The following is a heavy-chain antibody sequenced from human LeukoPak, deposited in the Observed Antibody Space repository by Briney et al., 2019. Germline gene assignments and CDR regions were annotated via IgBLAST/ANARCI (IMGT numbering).Heavy chain of an antibody. J-gene: IGHJ3*02. V-gene: IGHV4-61*01. CDR3: ARATSLPYSSSKSCDAFDI. Sequence: PSETLSLTCTVSGGSISSSSYYWSWIRQPPGKGLEWIGYIYYSGSTNYNPSLKSRVTISVDTSKNQFSLKLSSVTAADTAVYYCARATSLPYSSSKSCDAFDIWGQGTMVTVSS. CDR1: GGSISSSSYY. CDR2: IYYSGST. D-gene: IGHD6-6*01.